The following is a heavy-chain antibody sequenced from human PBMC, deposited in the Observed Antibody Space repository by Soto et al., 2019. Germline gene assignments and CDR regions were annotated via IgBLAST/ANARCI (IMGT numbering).Heavy chain of an antibody. CDR3: AKDPKYGKEYYFDY. J-gene: IGHJ4*02. D-gene: IGHD1-26*01. V-gene: IGHV3-23*01. CDR2: ISGSGGST. CDR1: GFTFSSYA. Sequence: GGSLRLSCAASGFTFSSYAMSWVRQAPGKGLEWVSAISGSGGSTYYADSVKGWFTISRDNSKNTLYLQMNSLRAEDTAVYYCAKDPKYGKEYYFDYWGQGTLVTVSS.